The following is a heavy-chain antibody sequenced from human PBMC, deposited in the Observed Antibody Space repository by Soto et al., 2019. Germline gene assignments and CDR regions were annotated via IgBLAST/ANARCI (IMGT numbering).Heavy chain of an antibody. CDR1: GFIFSSYS. Sequence: GGSLRLSCAASGFIFSSYSMNWVRQAPGKGLEWVSSIYSSNYIYYADSVKGRFTISRDNAESSLYLQMNSLRAEDTAVYYCARGGPDGFDPWGQGTLVTVSS. CDR2: IYSSNYI. CDR3: ARGGPDGFDP. J-gene: IGHJ5*02. V-gene: IGHV3-21*01.